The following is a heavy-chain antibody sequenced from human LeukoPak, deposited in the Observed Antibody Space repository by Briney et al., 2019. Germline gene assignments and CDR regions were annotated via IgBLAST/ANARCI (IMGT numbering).Heavy chain of an antibody. CDR2: INQDGTDK. CDR1: GFTFSGRW. J-gene: IGHJ5*02. V-gene: IGHV3-7*03. CDR3: AREIVGTHKSRFDP. D-gene: IGHD1-26*01. Sequence: GGSLRLSCAASGFTFSGRWMSWLRQAPGKGLEWVANINQDGTDKYYVDSVKGRFTISRDNAKNSLYLQMYSLRAEDTAVYYCAREIVGTHKSRFDPWGQGTLVTVSS.